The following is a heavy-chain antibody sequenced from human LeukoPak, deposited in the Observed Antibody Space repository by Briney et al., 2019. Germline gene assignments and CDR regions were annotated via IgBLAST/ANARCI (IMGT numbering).Heavy chain of an antibody. CDR2: INHSGST. CDR3: ARGPYYYGSGTFYYYYGMDV. CDR1: GGSFSGYY. J-gene: IGHJ6*04. Sequence: SETLSLTCAVYGGSFSGYYWSWIRQPPGKGLEWIGEINHSGSTNYNPSLKSRVTISEDTSKNQFSLKLSSVTAADTAVYYCARGPYYYGSGTFYYYYGMDVWGKGTTVTVSS. V-gene: IGHV4-34*01. D-gene: IGHD3-10*01.